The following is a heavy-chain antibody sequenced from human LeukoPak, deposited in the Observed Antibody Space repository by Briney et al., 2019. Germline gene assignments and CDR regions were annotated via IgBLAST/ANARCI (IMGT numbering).Heavy chain of an antibody. CDR2: IYYSGST. Sequence: KSSETLSLTCTVSGGSISSGGYYWSWIRQHPGKGLEWIGYIYYSGSTYYNPSLKSRVTISVDTSKNQFSLWLSSVTAADTAVYYCARGAAGYSYGWGQGTLVTVSS. J-gene: IGHJ4*02. D-gene: IGHD5-18*01. CDR3: ARGAAGYSYG. CDR1: GGSISSGGYY. V-gene: IGHV4-31*03.